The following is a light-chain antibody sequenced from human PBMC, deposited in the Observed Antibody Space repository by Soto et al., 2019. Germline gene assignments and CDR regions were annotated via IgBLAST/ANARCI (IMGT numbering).Light chain of an antibody. V-gene: IGKV3-15*01. CDR1: QSVSSN. J-gene: IGKJ1*01. Sequence: EVGMTQSPATVSVSTGERATLSCRASQSVSSNLAWYQQEPGQAPRLLIYGASTRATGIPARFSGSGSGTEFTLTISSLQSEDFAVYYCQQYNNWPRTFGQGTKVDIK. CDR3: QQYNNWPRT. CDR2: GAS.